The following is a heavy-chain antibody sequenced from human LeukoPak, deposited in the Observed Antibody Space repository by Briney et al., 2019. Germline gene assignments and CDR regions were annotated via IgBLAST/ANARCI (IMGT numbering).Heavy chain of an antibody. V-gene: IGHV3-48*04. D-gene: IGHD3-10*01. CDR1: GFTFSSYS. J-gene: IGHJ3*02. CDR3: ARDVGRDI. Sequence: PGGSLRLSCAASGFTFSSYSMNWVRKAPGKGLEWVSYISSSSSTIYYADSVKGRFTISRDNAKNSLYLQMNSLRAEDTAVYYCARDVGRDIWGQGTMVTVSS. CDR2: ISSSSSTI.